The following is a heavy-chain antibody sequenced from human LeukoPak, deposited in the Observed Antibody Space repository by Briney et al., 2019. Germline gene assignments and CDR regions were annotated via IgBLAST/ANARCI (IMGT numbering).Heavy chain of an antibody. V-gene: IGHV3-53*01. Sequence: GGSLRLSCAASGFTFSSYAMHWVRQAPGKGPEWVSIIYADGGTKYADSVKGRFTISRDSSKNTLFLQMNSLRVEDTAVYYCARDPPGIAASGTYYWGQGTLVTVSS. D-gene: IGHD6-13*01. CDR1: GFTFSSYA. CDR2: IYADGGT. J-gene: IGHJ4*02. CDR3: ARDPPGIAASGTYY.